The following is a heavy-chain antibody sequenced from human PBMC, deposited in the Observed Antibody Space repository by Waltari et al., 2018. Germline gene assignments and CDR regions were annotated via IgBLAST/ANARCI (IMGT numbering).Heavy chain of an antibody. V-gene: IGHV4-38-2*02. CDR3: ARVDWLFDY. CDR1: GYSITSGYH. Sequence: QVQLQESGPGLVKASETLSLTCTVSGYSITSGYHWGWIRQPPGKGLEWIGSIYRSGITYYNPSLKSRVTISVDTSKNQFSLKLSSVTAADTAVYYCARVDWLFDYWDQGILVTVSS. J-gene: IGHJ4*02. D-gene: IGHD3-9*01. CDR2: IYRSGIT.